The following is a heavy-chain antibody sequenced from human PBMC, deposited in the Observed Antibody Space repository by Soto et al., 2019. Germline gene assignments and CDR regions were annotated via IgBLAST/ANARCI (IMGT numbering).Heavy chain of an antibody. CDR2: ISSSSSYI. D-gene: IGHD5-18*01. CDR1: GFTFSSYS. J-gene: IGHJ6*02. CDR3: ARATYYSYGRDHYYYYYGMDV. V-gene: IGHV3-21*01. Sequence: EVQLVESGGGLVKPGGSLRLSCAASGFTFSSYSMNWVRQAPGKGLEWVSSISSSSSYIYYADSVKGRFTISRDNAKNSLYLQMNSLRAEDTAVYYCARATYYSYGRDHYYYYYGMDVWGHGTTVTVSS.